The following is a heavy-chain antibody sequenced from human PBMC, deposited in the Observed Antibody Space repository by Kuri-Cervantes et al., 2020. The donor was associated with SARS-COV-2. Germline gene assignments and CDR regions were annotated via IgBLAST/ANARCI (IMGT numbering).Heavy chain of an antibody. CDR2: IDYSGNT. CDR1: GASMRSYY. Sequence: ESLKISCTVSGASMRSYYWSWIRHVPGKGLEFVSYIDYSGNTNYNPSLKSRVTISADTSKNQFSLKLSSVTAADTAVYYCAREPYSSGWMELWGRGTLVTVSS. D-gene: IGHD6-19*01. CDR3: AREPYSSGWMEL. J-gene: IGHJ2*01. V-gene: IGHV4-59*01.